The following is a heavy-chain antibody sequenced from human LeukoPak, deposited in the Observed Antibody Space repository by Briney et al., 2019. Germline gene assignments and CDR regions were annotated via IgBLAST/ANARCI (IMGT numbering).Heavy chain of an antibody. Sequence: PGGSLRLSCAASGFTFDDYAMHWVRQAPGKGLEWVSGISWNSGSIGYADSVKGRFTISRDNAKNSLYLQMNSLRAEDTALYYCAKDIVPGGLPWYFDLWGRGTLVTVSS. J-gene: IGHJ2*01. CDR1: GFTFDDYA. CDR3: AKDIVPGGLPWYFDL. CDR2: ISWNSGSI. V-gene: IGHV3-9*01. D-gene: IGHD3-10*01.